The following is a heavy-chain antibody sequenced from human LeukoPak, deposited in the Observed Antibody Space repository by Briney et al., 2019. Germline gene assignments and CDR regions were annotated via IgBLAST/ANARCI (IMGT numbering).Heavy chain of an antibody. V-gene: IGHV3-11*01. CDR1: GFTLSDYY. CDR3: ARRRDFIDY. CDR2: SSSSGTTI. J-gene: IGHJ4*02. D-gene: IGHD3/OR15-3a*01. Sequence: PGGSLRLSCAASGFTLSDYYMSWIRQAPGKGLEWVSYSSSSGTTIYYADSVKGRFAISRDNAKNSLYLQMNSLRAEDTAVYYCARRRDFIDYLGQGTLVTVSS.